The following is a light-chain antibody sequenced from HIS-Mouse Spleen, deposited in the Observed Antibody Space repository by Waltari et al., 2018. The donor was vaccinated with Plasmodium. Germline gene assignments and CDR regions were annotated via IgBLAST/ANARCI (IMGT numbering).Light chain of an antibody. Sequence: DIQMTQSPTSLLASVGDRVTITCRASQSISSYLNWYQQKPGKAPKLLIYAASSLQSGVPSRFSGSGSGTDFTLTISSLQPEDFATYYCQQNYNTWTFGQGTKVEIK. CDR2: AAS. CDR3: QQNYNTWT. J-gene: IGKJ1*01. CDR1: QSISSY. V-gene: IGKV1-39*01.